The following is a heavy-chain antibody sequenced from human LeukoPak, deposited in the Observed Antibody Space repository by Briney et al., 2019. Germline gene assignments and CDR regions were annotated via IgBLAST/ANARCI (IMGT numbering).Heavy chain of an antibody. CDR3: ATLGYCSSTSCYYWYFDL. CDR2: IYYSGST. Sequence: SQTLSLTCTVSGGSISSGDYYWSWIRQPPGKGLEWIGYIYYSGSTYYNPSLKSRVTISVDTSKNQFSLKLSSVTAADTAVYYCATLGYCSSTSCYYWYFDLWGRGTLVTVSS. J-gene: IGHJ2*01. CDR1: GGSISSGDYY. D-gene: IGHD2-2*01. V-gene: IGHV4-30-4*08.